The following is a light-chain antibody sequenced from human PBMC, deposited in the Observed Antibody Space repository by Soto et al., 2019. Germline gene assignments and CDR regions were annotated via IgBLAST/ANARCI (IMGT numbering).Light chain of an antibody. Sequence: EIVLTQSPVTLALSPGERATLSCRASQSVRTYLAWYQVKPGQAPRLLIYDASRRASGVPARFSGSGSGTDFTLTIRSLEPEYFALYYCQQRNTVPPITFCQGTPTGD. CDR2: DAS. CDR3: QQRNTVPPIT. V-gene: IGKV3-11*01. CDR1: QSVRTY. J-gene: IGKJ5*01.